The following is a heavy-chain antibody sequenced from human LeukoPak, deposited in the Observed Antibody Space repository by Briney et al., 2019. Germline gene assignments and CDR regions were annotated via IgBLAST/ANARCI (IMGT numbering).Heavy chain of an antibody. CDR3: ARHHTTMVRRAPSY. V-gene: IGHV1-2*02. D-gene: IGHD3-10*01. J-gene: IGHJ4*02. CDR2: INPNSGGT. CDR1: GYTFTGYY. Sequence: GASVKVFCRASGYTFTGYYMQWVRQAPGQGLEGMGWINPNSGGTNYEQKFQGRVTITRHTSIRTASMPLSRLRSPDPAVHYSARHHTTMVRRAPSYWGQGTLVTVSS.